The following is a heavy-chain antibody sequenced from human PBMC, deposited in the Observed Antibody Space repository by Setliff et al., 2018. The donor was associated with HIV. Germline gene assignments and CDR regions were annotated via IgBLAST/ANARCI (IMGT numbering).Heavy chain of an antibody. J-gene: IGHJ3*02. CDR1: GSTFTNSA. D-gene: IGHD1-7*01. Sequence: SVNVSCKASGSTFTNSAVQWVRQARGQRLEWIGWIVVGSGNTNYAQKFQERVTITRDMSTSRAYMELSGLRTEDTAVYYCAADPQTGTTSYDAFDIWGQGTVVTVSS. CDR3: AADPQTGTTSYDAFDI. CDR2: IVVGSGNT. V-gene: IGHV1-58*01.